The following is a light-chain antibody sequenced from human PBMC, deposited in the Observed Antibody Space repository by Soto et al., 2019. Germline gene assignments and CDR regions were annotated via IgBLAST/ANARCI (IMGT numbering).Light chain of an antibody. CDR2: DVT. V-gene: IGLV2-11*01. Sequence: QSALTQPRSVSGSPGQSATISCTGTANDVGGHNYVSWYQQHPGEAPKLLIYDVTERPSGVPDRFSGSKSGNTASLTISGLQTEDEADYYCYPYAGTYTFVFGTGTKSPS. CDR1: ANDVGGHNY. CDR3: YPYAGTYTFV. J-gene: IGLJ1*01.